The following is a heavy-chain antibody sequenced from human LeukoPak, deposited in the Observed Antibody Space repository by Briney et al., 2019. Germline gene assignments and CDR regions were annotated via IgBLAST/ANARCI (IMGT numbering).Heavy chain of an antibody. CDR1: GYTFTGYY. V-gene: IGHV1-2*04. CDR2: INPNSGGT. Sequence: SVKVSCKASGYTFTGYYMHWVRQAPGQGLEWMGWINPNSGGTNYAQKFQGWVTMTRDTSISTAYMELSRLRSDDTAVYYCARALSGSRTLPCDYWGQGTLVTVSS. D-gene: IGHD1-26*01. CDR3: ARALSGSRTLPCDY. J-gene: IGHJ4*02.